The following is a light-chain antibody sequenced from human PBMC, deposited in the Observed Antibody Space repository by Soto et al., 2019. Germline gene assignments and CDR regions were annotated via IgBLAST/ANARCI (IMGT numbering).Light chain of an antibody. CDR1: QGIRND. Sequence: AIQFTQSPASLSASVGDRVTITCRASQGIRNDLGWFQQKPGKAPKLLIYAASSLQTGVPSRFSGSGSGTYFTLTISSLQVEDFATYYCLQEYRYPLTFGGGTKVEI. V-gene: IGKV1-6*01. CDR2: AAS. CDR3: LQEYRYPLT. J-gene: IGKJ4*01.